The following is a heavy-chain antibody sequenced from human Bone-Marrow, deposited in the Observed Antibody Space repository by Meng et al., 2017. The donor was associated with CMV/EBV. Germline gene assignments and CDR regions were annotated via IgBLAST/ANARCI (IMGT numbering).Heavy chain of an antibody. CDR2: IQQDGSTK. CDR3: ARAIGLGY. J-gene: IGHJ4*02. D-gene: IGHD6-19*01. Sequence: GESLKISCVASGFIFSDYWMSWVRQAPGKGLEWVANIQQDGSTKNYVDSVKGRFTISRDNLRNSVYLQMNSLRDEDSAVYYCARAIGLGYWGQGTMVTVSS. V-gene: IGHV3-7*01. CDR1: GFIFSDYW.